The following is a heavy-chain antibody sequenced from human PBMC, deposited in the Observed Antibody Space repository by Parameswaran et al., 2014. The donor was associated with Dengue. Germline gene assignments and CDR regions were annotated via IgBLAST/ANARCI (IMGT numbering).Heavy chain of an antibody. CDR2: ISSSGDST. D-gene: IGHD3-3*01. V-gene: IGHV3-23*01. CDR3: AKDTYDFWSSYGYGMDV. Sequence: VRQAPGKGLEWVSTISSSGDSTYYADSVKGRLTISRDISNNTLYLQMSSLRAEDTAVYYCAKDTYDFWSSYGYGMDVWGQGTTVTVSS. J-gene: IGHJ6*02.